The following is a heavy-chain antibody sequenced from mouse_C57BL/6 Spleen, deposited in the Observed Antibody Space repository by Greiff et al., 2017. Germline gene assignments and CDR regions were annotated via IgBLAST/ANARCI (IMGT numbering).Heavy chain of an antibody. V-gene: IGHV1-50*01. Sequence: QVQLQQPGAELVKPGASVKLSCKASGYTFTSYWMTWVKQRPGQGLEWIGEIYPSDSHTNYNQKFKGKATLTVDTSSSTAYMQLSSLTSEDSAVYNCASYYGSGRDWLAYRGQGTRVTGSA. J-gene: IGHJ3*01. CDR2: IYPSDSHT. CDR3: ASYYGSGRDWLAY. D-gene: IGHD1-1*01. CDR1: GYTFTSYW.